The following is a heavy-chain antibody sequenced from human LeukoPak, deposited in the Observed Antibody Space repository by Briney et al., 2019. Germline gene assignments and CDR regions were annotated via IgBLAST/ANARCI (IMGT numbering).Heavy chain of an antibody. CDR2: ISGSGGST. J-gene: IGHJ4*02. CDR1: GFTFSSYA. Sequence: GGPLRLSCAASGFTFSSYAMSWARQAPGKGLEWVSAISGSGGSTYYADSVKGRFTISRDNSKNTLYLQMNSLRAEDTAVYYCAKGLLNVAAAGIDYWGQGTLVTVSS. CDR3: AKGLLNVAAAGIDY. V-gene: IGHV3-23*01. D-gene: IGHD6-13*01.